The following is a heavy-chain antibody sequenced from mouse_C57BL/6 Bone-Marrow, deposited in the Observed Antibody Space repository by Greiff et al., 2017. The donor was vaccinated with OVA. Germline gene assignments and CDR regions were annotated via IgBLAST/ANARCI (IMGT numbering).Heavy chain of an antibody. CDR2: IWSGGST. CDR3: ARLGGNYEGDAMDY. D-gene: IGHD2-1*01. Sequence: VKLMESGPGLVQPSQSLSITCTVSGFSLTSYGVHWVRQSPGKGLEWLGVIWSGGSTDYNAAFISRLSISKDNSKSQVFFKMNSLQADDTAIYYCARLGGNYEGDAMDYWGQGTSVTVSS. CDR1: GFSLTSYG. J-gene: IGHJ4*01. V-gene: IGHV2-2*01.